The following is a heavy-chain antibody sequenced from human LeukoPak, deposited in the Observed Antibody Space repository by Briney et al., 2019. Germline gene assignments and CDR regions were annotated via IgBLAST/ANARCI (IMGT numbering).Heavy chain of an antibody. Sequence: GASVKVSCKASGYTFTSYGMGWVRQAPGQGLEWMGWISAYNGNTNYAQKLQGRVTMTTDTSTSPAYMELRSLRSDDTAVYYCARHWYYGSGSYYPPLRYWGQGTLVTVSS. J-gene: IGHJ4*02. CDR3: ARHWYYGSGSYYPPLRY. CDR1: GYTFTSYG. V-gene: IGHV1-18*01. CDR2: ISAYNGNT. D-gene: IGHD3-10*01.